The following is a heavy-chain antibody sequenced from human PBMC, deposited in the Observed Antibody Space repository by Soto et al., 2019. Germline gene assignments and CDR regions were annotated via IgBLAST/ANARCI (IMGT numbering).Heavy chain of an antibody. CDR3: ARDPTVVVPAASPLDYYYYGMDV. CDR2: INDNGGST. CDR1: GFTFDTYS. D-gene: IGHD2-2*01. J-gene: IGHJ6*02. Sequence: GSLRLSCAASGFTFDTYSMYWVRHAPGKGLEYVSAINDNGGSTSYADSVKGRFTISRDNSKNTLYLQMNSLRAEDTAVYYCARDPTVVVPAASPLDYYYYGMDVWGQGTTVTV. V-gene: IGHV3-64*02.